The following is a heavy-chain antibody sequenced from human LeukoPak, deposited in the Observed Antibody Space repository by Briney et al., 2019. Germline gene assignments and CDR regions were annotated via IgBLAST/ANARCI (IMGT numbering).Heavy chain of an antibody. V-gene: IGHV4-59*05. CDR3: SSYSSSWHATGWFDP. J-gene: IGHJ5*02. CDR1: GGSISSYY. CDR2: IYYSGST. D-gene: IGHD6-13*01. Sequence: SEALSLTCTVSGGSISSYYWSWIRQPPGKGLEWIGSIYYSGSTYYNPSLKSRVTISVDTSKNQFSLKLSSVTAADTAVYYCSSYSSSWHATGWFDPWGQGTLVTVSS.